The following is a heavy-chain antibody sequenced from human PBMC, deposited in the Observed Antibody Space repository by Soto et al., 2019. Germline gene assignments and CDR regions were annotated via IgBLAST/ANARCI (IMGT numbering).Heavy chain of an antibody. D-gene: IGHD3-3*01. CDR3: ARDRSDFWSGYYLYYYGMDV. V-gene: IGHV1-18*01. J-gene: IGHJ6*02. CDR1: GYTFTSYG. Sequence: ASVKVSCKASGYTFTSYGISWVRQAPGQGLEWMGWISAYNGNTNYAQKLQGRVTMTTDTSTSTAYMELRSLRSDDTAVYYCARDRSDFWSGYYLYYYGMDVWGQGTTVTVSS. CDR2: ISAYNGNT.